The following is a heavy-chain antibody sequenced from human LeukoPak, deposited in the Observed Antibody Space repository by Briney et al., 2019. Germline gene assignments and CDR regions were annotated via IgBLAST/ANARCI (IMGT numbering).Heavy chain of an antibody. D-gene: IGHD6-13*01. Sequence: GGSLRLSCAAPGFTFDDYAMHWVRQAPGKGLEWVSGISWNSGSIGYADSVKGRFTISRDNAKNSLYLQMNSLRAEDTALYYCAKDSSEGSSWYGPYYYYYMDVWGKGTTVTISS. CDR3: AKDSSEGSSWYGPYYYYYMDV. V-gene: IGHV3-9*01. J-gene: IGHJ6*03. CDR1: GFTFDDYA. CDR2: ISWNSGSI.